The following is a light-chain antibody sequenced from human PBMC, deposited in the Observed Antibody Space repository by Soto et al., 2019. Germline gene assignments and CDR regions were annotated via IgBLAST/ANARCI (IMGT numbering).Light chain of an antibody. CDR3: QQYGNSPLMFT. CDR2: GAS. Sequence: EIVLTQSPATLSLSPGERATLSCRASQSVSSYLAWYQQKPGQAPRLLIHGASTRATGIPDRFTGSGSGTGFTLTISRLEPEDFAVYYCQQYGNSPLMFTFGPGTKVDIK. J-gene: IGKJ3*01. CDR1: QSVSSY. V-gene: IGKV3-20*01.